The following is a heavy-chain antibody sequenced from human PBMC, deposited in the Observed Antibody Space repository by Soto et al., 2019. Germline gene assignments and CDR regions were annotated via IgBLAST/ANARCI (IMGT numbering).Heavy chain of an antibody. D-gene: IGHD3-3*01. Sequence: GSLRLSCAASGFTFSSYWMHWVRQAPGKGLVWVSRINSDGSSTSYADSVKGRFTISRDNAKNTLYLQMNSLRAEDTAVYYCARGPNDFWSGYDYYYGMDVWGQGTTVTVSS. V-gene: IGHV3-74*01. CDR2: INSDGSST. CDR1: GFTFSSYW. CDR3: ARGPNDFWSGYDYYYGMDV. J-gene: IGHJ6*02.